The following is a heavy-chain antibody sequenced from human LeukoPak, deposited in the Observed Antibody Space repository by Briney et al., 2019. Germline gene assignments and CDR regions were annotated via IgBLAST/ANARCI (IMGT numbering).Heavy chain of an antibody. CDR3: ARDTQEVAGDFDY. CDR2: ITSDGSST. V-gene: IGHV3-74*01. Sequence: GGTLRLPRASSIFSYRNYFMHYVRHAPAKGLVWVSRITSDGSSTNYADSVKGRFTISRDNAKNTLYLQMNSLRAEDTAVYYCARDTQEVAGDFDYWGQGTLVTVSS. D-gene: IGHD6-19*01. J-gene: IGHJ4*02. CDR1: IFSYRNYF.